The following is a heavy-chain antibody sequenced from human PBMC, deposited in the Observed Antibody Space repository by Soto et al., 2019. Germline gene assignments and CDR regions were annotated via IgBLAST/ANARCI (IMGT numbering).Heavy chain of an antibody. V-gene: IGHV1-18*04. D-gene: IGHD7-27*01. Sequence: ASVKVSCKASGYTLTSYGISWVRQAPGQGLEWMGWISAYNGNTNYAQKFQDRVTMTTDPSTRTAYMALRSLRSDDTAVYYCASREPGNSYFDHWGQGTLVTVSS. CDR3: ASREPGNSYFDH. CDR2: ISAYNGNT. CDR1: GYTLTSYG. J-gene: IGHJ4*02.